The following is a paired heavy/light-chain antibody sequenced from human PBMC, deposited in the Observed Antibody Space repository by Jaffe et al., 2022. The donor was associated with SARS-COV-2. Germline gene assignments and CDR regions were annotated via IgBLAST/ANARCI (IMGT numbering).Light chain of an antibody. Sequence: QSALTQPASVSGSPGQSITISCTGTSSDVGGYNYVSWYQQHPGKAPKLMIFDVSNRPSGVSNRFSGSKSGNTASLTISGLQAEDEADYYCSSYTSSSTPHVVFGGGTKLTVL. CDR3: SSYTSSSTPHVV. CDR2: DVS. CDR1: SSDVGGYNY. V-gene: IGLV2-14*03. J-gene: IGLJ2*01.
Heavy chain of an antibody. Sequence: QVPLQESGPGLVKPSQTLSLTCTVSGGSIRSSFYYWSWIRQPAGKGLEWLGRIYSSGSTNYNPSLKSRVTISVDTSKNQFSLKLSSVTAADTAVYYCARDYCSGGSCYWYFDLWGRGTLVTVSS. D-gene: IGHD2-15*01. CDR3: ARDYCSGGSCYWYFDL. V-gene: IGHV4-61*02. CDR1: GGSIRSSFYY. CDR2: IYSSGST. J-gene: IGHJ2*01.